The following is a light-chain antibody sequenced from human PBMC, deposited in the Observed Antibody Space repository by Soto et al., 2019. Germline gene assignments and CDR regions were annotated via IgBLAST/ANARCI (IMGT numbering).Light chain of an antibody. CDR3: QQYEAYPLT. V-gene: IGKV1-5*03. CDR2: KAS. Sequence: DIQMTQSPSTLSASVGDRVTITCRASQSINSWLAWYQQKPGKAPKLLVYKASSLESGVPSRFSGSGSGKEFTLTISTLQPDDFATYYCQQYEAYPLTFGGGTKVEI. CDR1: QSINSW. J-gene: IGKJ4*01.